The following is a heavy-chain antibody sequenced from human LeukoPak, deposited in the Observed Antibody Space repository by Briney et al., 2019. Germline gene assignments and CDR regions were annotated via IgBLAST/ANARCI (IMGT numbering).Heavy chain of an antibody. V-gene: IGHV4-59*01. Sequence: SETLSLTCSVSGGSIGSYRWNWIRQPSGKGLEWIGIVFNNGGTKHNPSLKSRVAISVDTSKNQFALKLSCVTAADTAVYYCVASYGGYVLDYWGQGALVIVSS. D-gene: IGHD5-12*01. J-gene: IGHJ4*02. CDR2: VFNNGGT. CDR3: VASYGGYVLDY. CDR1: GGSIGSYR.